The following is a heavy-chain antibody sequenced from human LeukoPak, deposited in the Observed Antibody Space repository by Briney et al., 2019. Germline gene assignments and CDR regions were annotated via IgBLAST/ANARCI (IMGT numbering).Heavy chain of an antibody. J-gene: IGHJ3*02. V-gene: IGHV3-23*01. CDR1: GFTFSSYA. CDR3: AKPKRFGELYLSRDAFDI. D-gene: IGHD3-10*01. Sequence: GGSLRLSCAASGFTFSSYAMSWVRQAPGKGLEWVSAISGSGGSTYYADSVKGRFTISRDNSKNTLYLQMNSLRAEDTAVYYCAKPKRFGELYLSRDAFDIWGQGTMVTVSS. CDR2: ISGSGGST.